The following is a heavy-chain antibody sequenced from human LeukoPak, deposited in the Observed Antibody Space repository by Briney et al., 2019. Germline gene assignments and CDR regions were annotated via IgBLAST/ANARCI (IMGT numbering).Heavy chain of an antibody. Sequence: PGGSLRLSCAASGFAFTNYAMTWVRQAPGKGLEWVSAISISGGSTYYADSVKGRFTISRDNSKNTLYLQMNSLRAEDTAVYYCAKASPEGRGYTYGYDFYMDVWGKGTTVTVSS. CDR3: AKASPEGRGYTYGYDFYMDV. CDR2: ISISGGST. J-gene: IGHJ6*03. D-gene: IGHD5-18*01. CDR1: GFAFTNYA. V-gene: IGHV3-23*01.